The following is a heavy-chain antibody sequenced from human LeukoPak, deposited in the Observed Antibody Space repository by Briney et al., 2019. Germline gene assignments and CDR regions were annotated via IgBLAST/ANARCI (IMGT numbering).Heavy chain of an antibody. CDR1: GFTFSSYA. J-gene: IGHJ4*02. V-gene: IGHV3-23*01. CDR3: AKDASGSYFGTFDY. CDR2: ISGSGGST. D-gene: IGHD1-26*01. Sequence: GGSLSLSCAASGFTFSSYAMSWVRQAPGKGLEWVSAISGSGGSTYYADSVKGRFTISRDNSKNTLYPQMNSLRAEDTAVYYCAKDASGSYFGTFDYWGQGTLVTVSS.